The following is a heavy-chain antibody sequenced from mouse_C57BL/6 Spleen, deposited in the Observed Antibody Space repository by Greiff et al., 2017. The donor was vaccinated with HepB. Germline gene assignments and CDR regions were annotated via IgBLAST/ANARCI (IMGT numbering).Heavy chain of an antibody. Sequence: QVQLQQPGAELVKPGASVKMSCKASGYTFTSYWITWVKQRPGQGLEWIGDIYPGSGSTNYNEKFKSKATLTVDTSSSTAYMQLSSLTSEDSAVYYGARRGGTYLYDYAMDYWGQGTSVTVSS. CDR1: GYTFTSYW. V-gene: IGHV1-55*01. CDR3: ARRGGTYLYDYAMDY. J-gene: IGHJ4*01. CDR2: IYPGSGST. D-gene: IGHD4-1*01.